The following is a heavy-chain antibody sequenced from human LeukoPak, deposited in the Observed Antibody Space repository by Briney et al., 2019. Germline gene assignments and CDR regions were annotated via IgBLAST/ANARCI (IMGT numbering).Heavy chain of an antibody. D-gene: IGHD2-15*01. V-gene: IGHV3-30*03. CDR1: GFTFSSYG. CDR2: ISYDGSNK. CDR3: AIDMLRRVVAAPDY. J-gene: IGHJ4*02. Sequence: GSLRLSCAASGFTFSSYGMHWVRQAPGKGLEWVAVISYDGSNKYYADSVKGRFTISRDNSKNTLYLQMNSLRAEDTAVYYCAIDMLRRVVAAPDYWGQGTLVTVSS.